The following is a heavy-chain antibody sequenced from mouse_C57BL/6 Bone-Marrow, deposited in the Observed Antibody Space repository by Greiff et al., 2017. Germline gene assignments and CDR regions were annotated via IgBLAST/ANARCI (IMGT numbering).Heavy chain of an antibody. CDR3: ARSGPLGRSFDN. Sequence: QVQLQQPGAELVKPGASVKMSCKASGYTFTSYWITWVKQRPGQGLEWIGDIYPTSGRTNYNEKFKSKAILTVDTSSNTSYMQLSSLTSADASVFYCARSGPLGRSFDNWGQGTTLTVSS. CDR2: IYPTSGRT. CDR1: GYTFTSYW. D-gene: IGHD4-1*01. J-gene: IGHJ2*01. V-gene: IGHV1-55*01.